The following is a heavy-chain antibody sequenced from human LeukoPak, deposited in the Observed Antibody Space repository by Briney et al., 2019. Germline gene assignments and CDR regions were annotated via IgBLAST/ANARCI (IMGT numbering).Heavy chain of an antibody. J-gene: IGHJ4*02. Sequence: GGSLRLSCAASGFDFSSNWMHWVRHAPGQGLVWVSRIKGDGISTYYADSVKGRFTISRDKSKNTVYLQMNSLRAEDTAIYYCAKDTLVVVTLGDYFDYWGQGTLVTVSS. CDR2: IKGDGIST. CDR1: GFDFSSNW. D-gene: IGHD2-21*02. V-gene: IGHV3-74*01. CDR3: AKDTLVVVTLGDYFDY.